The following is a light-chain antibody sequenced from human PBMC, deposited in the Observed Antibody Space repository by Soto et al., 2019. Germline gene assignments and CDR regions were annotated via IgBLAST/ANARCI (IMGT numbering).Light chain of an antibody. CDR1: QDISSY. V-gene: IGKV1-9*01. CDR3: QQLNDYPLT. Sequence: DIPLTQSPSFLSASVGDRVTITCRASQDISSYLAWYQQKPGKAPDLLIYAASTLQSGVSSRFSGSGSGTEFTLTISSLQPEDFATYYCQQLNDYPLTFGGGTKVEIK. J-gene: IGKJ4*01. CDR2: AAS.